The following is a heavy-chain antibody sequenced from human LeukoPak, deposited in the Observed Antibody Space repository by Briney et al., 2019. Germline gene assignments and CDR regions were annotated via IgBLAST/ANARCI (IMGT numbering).Heavy chain of an antibody. Sequence: GESLKISCKGSGYSFTTYWIGWVRQMPGKGLEWMGIIYPGDSDTRYSPSFQGQVTISADKSISTAYLQWSSLKASDTAMYYCARHLQHYGGDSGWFDPWGQGTLVTVSS. CDR1: GYSFTTYW. CDR3: ARHLQHYGGDSGWFDP. J-gene: IGHJ5*02. CDR2: IYPGDSDT. D-gene: IGHD4-23*01. V-gene: IGHV5-51*01.